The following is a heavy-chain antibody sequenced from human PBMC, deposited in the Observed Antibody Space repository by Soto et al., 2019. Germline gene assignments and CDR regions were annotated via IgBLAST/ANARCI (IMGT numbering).Heavy chain of an antibody. CDR1: DFTFSNAW. Sequence: PGGSLRLSCAASDFTFSNAWINWVRQAPGKGLEWVANIKQDGSEKYYVDSVKGRFTISRDNAKNSLYLQMNSLRAEDTAVYYCARRDYCSGGSCYAVFGMDVWGQGTTVTVSS. J-gene: IGHJ6*02. CDR2: IKQDGSEK. CDR3: ARRDYCSGGSCYAVFGMDV. V-gene: IGHV3-7*05. D-gene: IGHD2-15*01.